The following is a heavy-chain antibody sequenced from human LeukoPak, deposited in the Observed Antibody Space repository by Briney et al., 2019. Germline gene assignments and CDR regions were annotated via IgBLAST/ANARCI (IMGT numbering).Heavy chain of an antibody. Sequence: PQTLSLTCTVSGGSISSGGYYWSWNRQHPGKGLEWIGYIYYSGSTYYNPSLKSRVTTSVDTSKNQFSLKLSSVTAADTAVYYCARGEGGANSDYWGQGTLVTVSS. CDR1: GGSISSGGYY. CDR3: ARGEGGANSDY. D-gene: IGHD3-16*01. J-gene: IGHJ4*02. V-gene: IGHV4-31*03. CDR2: IYYSGST.